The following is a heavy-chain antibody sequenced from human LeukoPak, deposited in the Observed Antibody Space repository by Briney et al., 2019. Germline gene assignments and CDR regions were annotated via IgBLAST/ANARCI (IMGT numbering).Heavy chain of an antibody. J-gene: IGHJ4*02. CDR3: VPHYDILTGSYYCAY. D-gene: IGHD3-9*01. CDR1: GFTFSSYE. CDR2: ISSNGGST. V-gene: IGHV3-64D*09. Sequence: PGGSLRLSCAASGFTFSSYEMNWVRQAPGKGLEYVSAISSNGGSTYYADSVKGRFTISRDNSKNTLYLQMSSLRAEDTAVYYCVPHYDILTGSYYCAYWGQGTLVTVSS.